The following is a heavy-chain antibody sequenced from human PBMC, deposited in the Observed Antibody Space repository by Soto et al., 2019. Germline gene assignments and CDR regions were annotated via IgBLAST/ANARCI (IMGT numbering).Heavy chain of an antibody. D-gene: IGHD2-2*01. CDR1: GGSVSGYH. V-gene: IGHV4-4*08. CDR2: INNNGNT. Sequence: SETLSLTCNVSGGSVSGYHWSWIRQPPGKGLEWIGYINNNGNTYYNPSLESRVTISLDTSKNQFSLKLSSVTAADTAVYYCAVSRDGYSMAVWGQGTTVTVSS. CDR3: AVSRDGYSMAV. J-gene: IGHJ6*02.